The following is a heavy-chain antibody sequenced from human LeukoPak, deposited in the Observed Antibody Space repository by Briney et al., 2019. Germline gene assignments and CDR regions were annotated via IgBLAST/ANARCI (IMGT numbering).Heavy chain of an antibody. CDR1: GFTFSSYA. V-gene: IGHV3-30-3*01. Sequence: GGSLRLSCAASGFTFSSYAMHWVRQAPGKGLEWVAVISYDGSNKYHADSVKGRFTISRDNSKNTLYLQMNSLRAEDTAVYYCARDGAAAGSLDLYYFDYWGQGTLVTVSS. CDR3: ARDGAAAGSLDLYYFDY. J-gene: IGHJ4*02. CDR2: ISYDGSNK. D-gene: IGHD6-13*01.